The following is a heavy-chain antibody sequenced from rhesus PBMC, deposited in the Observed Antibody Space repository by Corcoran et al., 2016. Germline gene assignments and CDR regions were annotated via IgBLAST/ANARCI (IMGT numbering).Heavy chain of an antibody. J-gene: IGHJ3*01. CDR2: MDPRDADT. V-gene: IGHV5-2*01. D-gene: IGHD5-42*01. CDR1: GYSFTSYC. CDR3: AKGDTVWGAFDC. Sequence: EVQLVPSGAAVKRPGESLQISCKTSGYSFTSYCISWVRQMPGKGLEWMGEMDPRDADTRDNPSVQGQVTIAADKSISTTYLQWSSLKASDSATYYCAKGDTVWGAFDCWGQGLRVTVSS.